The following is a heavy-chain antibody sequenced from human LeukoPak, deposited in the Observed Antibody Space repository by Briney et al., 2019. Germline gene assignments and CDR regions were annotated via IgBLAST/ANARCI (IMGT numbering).Heavy chain of an antibody. CDR2: IYCSGST. V-gene: IGHV4-31*03. CDR1: GGSISSGGYY. CDR3: ASLASGWYPFTVHWYFDL. J-gene: IGHJ2*01. Sequence: PSETLSLTCTVSGGSISSGGYYWSWIRQHPGKGLEWIGYIYCSGSTYYNPSLKSRVTISVDTSKNHFSLKLSSVTAADTAVYYCASLASGWYPFTVHWYFDLWGRGTLVTVSS. D-gene: IGHD6-19*01.